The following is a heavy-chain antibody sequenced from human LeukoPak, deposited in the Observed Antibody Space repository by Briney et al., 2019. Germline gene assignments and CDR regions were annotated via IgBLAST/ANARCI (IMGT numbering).Heavy chain of an antibody. D-gene: IGHD2-15*01. CDR3: ARGGICRSGGSCYSSIDY. CDR2: IGGSSSSI. J-gene: IGHJ4*02. Sequence: GGSLRLSCRASGFTFSIYSMNWVRQAAGKGLEWVSSIGGSSSSIYYADSVKGRFTISRDNAKSSLYLQMNSLRDEDTAVYYCARGGICRSGGSCYSSIDYWGQGTLVTVSS. V-gene: IGHV3-21*01. CDR1: GFTFSIYS.